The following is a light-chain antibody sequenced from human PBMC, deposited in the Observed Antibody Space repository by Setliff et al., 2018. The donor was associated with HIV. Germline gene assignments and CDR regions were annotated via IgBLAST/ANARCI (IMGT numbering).Light chain of an antibody. CDR3: QQYNNWPPGDT. CDR1: QSVSNN. CDR2: GAS. V-gene: IGKV3-15*01. J-gene: IGKJ2*01. Sequence: EIVMTQSPATLSVSPGERATLSCRASQSVSNNLAWYQQKPGQAPRLLIYGASTRATGIPARFSGSGSGTEFTLTISSLQSEDFAVYYCQQYNNWPPGDTFGQGTKVDIK.